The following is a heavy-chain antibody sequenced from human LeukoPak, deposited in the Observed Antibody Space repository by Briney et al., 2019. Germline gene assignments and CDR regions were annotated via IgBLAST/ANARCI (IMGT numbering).Heavy chain of an antibody. CDR1: GFTFSSYS. CDR3: AKDWSDIVVVPAVVFDY. J-gene: IGHJ4*02. D-gene: IGHD2-2*01. V-gene: IGHV3-30*02. CDR2: IRYDGSNK. Sequence: GGSLRLSCAASGFTFSSYSMHWVRQAPGKGLEWVAFIRYDGSNKYYADSVKGRFTISRDNSKNTLYLQMNSLRAEDMAVYYCAKDWSDIVVVPAVVFDYWGQGTLVTVSS.